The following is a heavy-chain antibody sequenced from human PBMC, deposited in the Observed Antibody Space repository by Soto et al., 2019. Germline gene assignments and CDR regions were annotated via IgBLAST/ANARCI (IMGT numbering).Heavy chain of an antibody. D-gene: IGHD3-10*01. CDR2: IYYSGST. J-gene: IGHJ5*02. Sequence: PSETLSLTCTVSGGSVSSGSYYWSWIRHPPGKGLEWIGYIYYSGSTNYNPSLKSRVTISVDTSKNQFSLKLSSVTAADTAVYYCARGSSYFGEPLNWFDPWGQGTLVTVSS. CDR1: GGSVSSGSYY. CDR3: ARGSSYFGEPLNWFDP. V-gene: IGHV4-61*01.